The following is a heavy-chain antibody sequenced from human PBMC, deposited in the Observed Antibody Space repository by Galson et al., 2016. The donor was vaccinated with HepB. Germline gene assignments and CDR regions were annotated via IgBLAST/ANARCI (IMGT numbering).Heavy chain of an antibody. CDR1: GFVVSTKY. V-gene: IGHV3-66*02. D-gene: IGHD3-16*02. CDR3: AREKGYLTNWFFDL. J-gene: IGHJ2*01. CDR2: IYSDDSA. Sequence: SLRLSCAASGFVVSTKYMSWVRQAPGKGLEWVSVIYSDDSAYYADSVKGRFTISRDISKNMVDLQMNNLRAEDTAVYYCAREKGYLTNWFFDLWGRGTLVTVSS.